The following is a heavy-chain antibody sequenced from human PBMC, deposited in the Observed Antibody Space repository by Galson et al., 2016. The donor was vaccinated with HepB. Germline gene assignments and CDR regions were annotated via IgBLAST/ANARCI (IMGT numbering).Heavy chain of an antibody. CDR2: ALYTGST. Sequence: SETLSLTCSLSGGSISTYYWTWIRQAPGRGLEWIGNALYTGSTKYNPSLKSRVTISIDPSETQFSLKLNSVTAADTAVYYCARWNGGYDEWGQGALVTVSS. J-gene: IGHJ4*02. D-gene: IGHD5-12*01. V-gene: IGHV4-59*01. CDR3: ARWNGGYDE. CDR1: GGSISTYY.